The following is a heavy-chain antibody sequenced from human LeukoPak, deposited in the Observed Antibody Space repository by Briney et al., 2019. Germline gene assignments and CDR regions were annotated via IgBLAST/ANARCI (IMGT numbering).Heavy chain of an antibody. D-gene: IGHD3-10*01. Sequence: SSETLSLTCTVSGYSISSGYYWGWIRQPPGKGLEWIGSIYHSGSTYYNPSLKSRVTISADTSKNQFSLKLSSVTAADTAVYYCARTSGSYYPPYYYGMDVWGQGTTVTVSS. CDR1: GYSISSGYY. J-gene: IGHJ6*02. V-gene: IGHV4-38-2*02. CDR2: IYHSGST. CDR3: ARTSGSYYPPYYYGMDV.